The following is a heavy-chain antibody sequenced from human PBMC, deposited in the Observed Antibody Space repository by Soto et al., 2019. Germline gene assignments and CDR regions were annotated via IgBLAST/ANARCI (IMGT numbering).Heavy chain of an antibody. V-gene: IGHV1-2*04. CDR2: INPNSGGT. CDR3: ARDIRGVSAAGPTNWFDP. D-gene: IGHD6-13*01. Sequence: ASVKVSCKASGYTFTGYYMHWVRQAPGQGLEWMGWINPNSGGTNYAQKFQGWGTMTRDTSISTAYMELSRLRSDDTAVYYCARDIRGVSAAGPTNWFDPWGQGTLVTVSS. J-gene: IGHJ5*02. CDR1: GYTFTGYY.